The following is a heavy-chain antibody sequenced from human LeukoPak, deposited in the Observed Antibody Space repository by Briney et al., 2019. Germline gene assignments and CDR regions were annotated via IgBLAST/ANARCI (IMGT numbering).Heavy chain of an antibody. J-gene: IGHJ3*02. D-gene: IGHD2-21*01. Sequence: PGGSLRLSCAASGFTFSSYAMSWVRQAPGKGLEWVSSISDSGGSTHYAESVRGRFSLSRDNFEKTLHLQMNRLRAEDTAVYYCAKGKINRDGAFDIWGQGTRVIVAS. CDR3: AKGKINRDGAFDI. CDR2: ISDSGGST. CDR1: GFTFSSYA. V-gene: IGHV3-23*01.